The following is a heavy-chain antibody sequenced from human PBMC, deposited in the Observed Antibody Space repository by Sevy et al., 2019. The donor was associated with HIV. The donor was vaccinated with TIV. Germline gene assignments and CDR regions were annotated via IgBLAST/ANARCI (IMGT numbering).Heavy chain of an antibody. CDR1: GFSLTTSD. CDR3: ARGRKTTEEWLEELDYYYGLDV. D-gene: IGHD2-8*01. Sequence: GGSLRLSCPASGFSLTTSDMHWVRQAPGKGLEWVAYVRNDGSNKYYADSVRDRFTISRDSPKNTLYLQMNSLRDEDTAIYYCARGRKTTEEWLEELDYYYGLDVWGQGTTVTISS. J-gene: IGHJ6*02. CDR2: VRNDGSNK. V-gene: IGHV3-30*02.